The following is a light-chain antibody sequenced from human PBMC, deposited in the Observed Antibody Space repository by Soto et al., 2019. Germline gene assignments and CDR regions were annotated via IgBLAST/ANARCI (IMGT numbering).Light chain of an antibody. CDR3: EQVNSFPIT. CDR2: DAS. V-gene: IGKV1-33*01. Sequence: DIQMTQSPSSLSASVGDRVTITCRASQGISSYLNWYQQKPGKAPKLLIYDASNLETGVPSRFSGSGSGTEYTLTISSLQPEDFATYYCEQVNSFPITYGQGTRLEIK. CDR1: QGISSY. J-gene: IGKJ5*01.